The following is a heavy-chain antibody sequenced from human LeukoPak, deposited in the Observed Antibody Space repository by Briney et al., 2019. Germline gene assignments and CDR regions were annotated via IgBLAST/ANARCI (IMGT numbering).Heavy chain of an antibody. CDR3: AKGIAAAGTARKNYYSYGMDV. Sequence: PGRSLRLSCAAAGFTFDDYAMHWVRQAPGKGLEWVSGISWNSGRIGYAYSVKGRFTISRDNAKNSLYLQMNSLRAEDTALYYCAKGIAAAGTARKNYYSYGMDVWGQGTTVTVSS. V-gene: IGHV3-9*01. J-gene: IGHJ6*02. CDR1: GFTFDDYA. CDR2: ISWNSGRI. D-gene: IGHD6-13*01.